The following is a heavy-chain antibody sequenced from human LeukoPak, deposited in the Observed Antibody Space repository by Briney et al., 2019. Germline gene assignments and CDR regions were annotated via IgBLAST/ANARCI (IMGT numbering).Heavy chain of an antibody. CDR1: GYTFTGYY. CDR2: INPNSGGT. D-gene: IGHD6-19*01. V-gene: IGHV1-2*06. CDR3: ARYSSGWYHGPPEDY. Sequence: ASVKVSCKASGYTFTGYYMHWVRQAPGQGLEWMGRINPNSGGTNYAQKFQGRDTMTRDTSISTAYMELSRLRSDDTAVYYCARYSSGWYHGPPEDYWGQGTLVTVSS. J-gene: IGHJ4*02.